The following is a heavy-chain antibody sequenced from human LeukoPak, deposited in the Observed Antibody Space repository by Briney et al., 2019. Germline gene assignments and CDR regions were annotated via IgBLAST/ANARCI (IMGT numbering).Heavy chain of an antibody. D-gene: IGHD3-10*01. CDR1: GFTFSTQA. V-gene: IGHV3-23*01. CDR3: AKVPGDYSGSRRSGY. J-gene: IGHJ4*02. CDR2: VSGSTDNT. Sequence: GGSLRLSCAASGFTFSTQAMTWVRQAPGRGLEWVSAVSGSTDNTYYADSVKGRFTISRDNSRNTLYLQMNSLRIEDTAVYYCAKVPGDYSGSRRSGYWGQGTMVTVAS.